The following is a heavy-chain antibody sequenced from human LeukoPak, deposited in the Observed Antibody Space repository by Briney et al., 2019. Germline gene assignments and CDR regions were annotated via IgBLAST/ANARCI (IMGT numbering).Heavy chain of an antibody. J-gene: IGHJ4*02. CDR2: IYYSGST. CDR1: GGSISSYH. CDR3: ARDKDGFWRYYFDY. Sequence: SQTLSLTCTVSGGSISSYHWSWIRQPPGKGLEWIGYIYYSGSTYYNPSLKSRVTTSVDTSKNQFSLKLSSVTAADTAVYYCARDKDGFWRYYFDYWGQGTLVTVSS. V-gene: IGHV4-59*06. D-gene: IGHD3-3*01.